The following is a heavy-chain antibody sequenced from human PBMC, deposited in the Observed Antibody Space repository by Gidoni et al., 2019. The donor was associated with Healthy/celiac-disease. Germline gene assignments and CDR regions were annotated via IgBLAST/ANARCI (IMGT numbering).Heavy chain of an antibody. V-gene: IGHV3-48*01. Sequence: EVQLVESGGGLVQPGGSLRLSCAASGFTCSSYSMNWVRQAPVKGLEWVSYISSSSSTIYYADSVKVRFTISRDNAKNSLYLQMNSLRAEDTAVYYCARDGTYSGWDWGQGTLVTVSS. CDR3: ARDGTYSGWD. J-gene: IGHJ4*02. CDR2: ISSSSSTI. D-gene: IGHD6-19*01. CDR1: GFTCSSYS.